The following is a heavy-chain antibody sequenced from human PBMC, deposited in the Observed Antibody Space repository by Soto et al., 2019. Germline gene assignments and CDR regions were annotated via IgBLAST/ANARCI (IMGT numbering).Heavy chain of an antibody. Sequence: QVQLVQSGAEVKKPGASVKVSCKASGYTFTGYYMHWVRQAPGQGLEWMGWINPNSGGTTYAQNFQSRVTMTRERYISTAYMELSRLRSDDTAVYYCARGPRYCSSTSCSIRGPWGKGTLVTVSS. CDR1: GYTFTGYY. D-gene: IGHD2-2*01. CDR2: INPNSGGT. V-gene: IGHV1-2*02. J-gene: IGHJ5*02. CDR3: ARGPRYCSSTSCSIRGP.